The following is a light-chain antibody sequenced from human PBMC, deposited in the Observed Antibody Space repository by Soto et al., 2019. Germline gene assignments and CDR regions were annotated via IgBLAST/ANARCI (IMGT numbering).Light chain of an antibody. CDR3: QSYDSRLSGSV. Sequence: QSVLTQPPSASGTPGQRVTVSCSGSSSNIASNTVNWYQQLPGTAPKLLIYSNDQRPSGVPDRFSGSKSGASASLAITGLQAEDEADYYCQSYDSRLSGSVFGTGTKVTVL. CDR2: SND. J-gene: IGLJ1*01. CDR1: SSNIASNT. V-gene: IGLV1-44*01.